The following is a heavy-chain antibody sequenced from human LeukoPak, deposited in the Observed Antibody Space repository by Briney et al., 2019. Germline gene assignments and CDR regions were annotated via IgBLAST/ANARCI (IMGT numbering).Heavy chain of an antibody. V-gene: IGHV3-30-3*01. CDR2: ISYDGSNK. CDR1: GFTFSSYA. D-gene: IGHD2-2*01. Sequence: GRSLRLSCAASGFTFSSYAMHWVRQAPGKGLEWVAVISYDGSNKYYADSVKGRFTISRDNSKNTLYLQMNSLRAEDTAVYYCAKAQLGYCSSTSCGSFDYWGQGTLVTVSS. CDR3: AKAQLGYCSSTSCGSFDY. J-gene: IGHJ4*02.